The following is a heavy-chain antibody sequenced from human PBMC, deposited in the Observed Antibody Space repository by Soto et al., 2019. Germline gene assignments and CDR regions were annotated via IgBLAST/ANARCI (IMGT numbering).Heavy chain of an antibody. J-gene: IGHJ4*02. CDR3: AHIVVAGLGYYFDY. CDR2: SYWDDDK. Sequence: QITLKESGPTLVKPTQTLTLTCTFSGFSLSSTRVAVGWIRQPPGKALEWLALSYWDDDKRYSPFLKSRLTITRDTTKNQVVLTMSTMDPVDTARYYCAHIVVAGLGYYFDYWGQGTLVTVSS. CDR1: GFSLSSTRVA. V-gene: IGHV2-5*02. D-gene: IGHD6-19*01.